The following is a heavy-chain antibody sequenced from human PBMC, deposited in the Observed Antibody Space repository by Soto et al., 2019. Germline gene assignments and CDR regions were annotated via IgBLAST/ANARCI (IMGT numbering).Heavy chain of an antibody. CDR1: GFTFSSYG. D-gene: IGHD2-21*02. J-gene: IGHJ6*02. CDR3: AKDWVVVTKYYYYGMDV. Sequence: PGGSLRLSCAASGFTFSSYGMHWVRQAPGKGLEWVAVISYDGSNKYYADSVKGRFTISRDNSKNTLYLQMNSLRAEDTAVYYCAKDWVVVTKYYYYGMDVWGQGTTVTVSS. V-gene: IGHV3-30*18. CDR2: ISYDGSNK.